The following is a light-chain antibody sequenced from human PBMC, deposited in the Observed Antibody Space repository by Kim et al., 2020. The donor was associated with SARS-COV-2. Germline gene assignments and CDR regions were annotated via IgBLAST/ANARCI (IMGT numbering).Light chain of an antibody. CDR2: SSN. CDR3: AAWDDSLNAWV. J-gene: IGLJ3*02. Sequence: ELTQPPSASGTPGQRVTISCSGSRSNIGRYTVNWYQQFPGTAPKFLIYSSNQRPSGVPDRFSGSQSGTSASLAISGLQAEDEADYYCAAWDDSLNAWVFGGGTQLTVL. CDR1: RSNIGRYT. V-gene: IGLV1-44*01.